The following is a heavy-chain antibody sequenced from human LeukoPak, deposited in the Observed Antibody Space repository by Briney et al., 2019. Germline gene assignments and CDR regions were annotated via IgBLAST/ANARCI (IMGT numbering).Heavy chain of an antibody. Sequence: PGGSLRLSCAASGFTVSNNYMNWVRQAPGKGLEWASLIYSGGTTYYADSVKGRFTISRDHSKNTLYLQMNSLRAEDTAVYYCARDPSAVAANTYGWGQGTLVTVSS. CDR3: ARDPSAVAANTYG. D-gene: IGHD6-25*01. CDR1: GFTVSNNY. CDR2: IYSGGTT. V-gene: IGHV3-66*01. J-gene: IGHJ4*02.